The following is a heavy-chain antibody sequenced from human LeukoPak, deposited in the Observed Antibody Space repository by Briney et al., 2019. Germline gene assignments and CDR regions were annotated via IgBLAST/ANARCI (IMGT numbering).Heavy chain of an antibody. CDR2: INPNSGGT. J-gene: IGHJ4*02. CDR1: GYTFTGYY. CDR3: ARDGVDIVVVPAAKLLGY. D-gene: IGHD2-2*03. Sequence: ASVKVSCKASGYTFTGYYMHWVRQAPGQGLEWMGWINPNSGGTNYAQKFQGRVTMTRDTSISTAYMELSRLRSDDTAVYYCARDGVDIVVVPAAKLLGYWGQGTLVTVSS. V-gene: IGHV1-2*02.